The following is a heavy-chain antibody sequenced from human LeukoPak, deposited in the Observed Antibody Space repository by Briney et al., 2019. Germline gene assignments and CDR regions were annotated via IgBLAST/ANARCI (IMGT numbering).Heavy chain of an antibody. CDR3: ARARGATMLQRIDY. V-gene: IGHV3-30-3*01. J-gene: IGHJ4*02. Sequence: GGSLRLSCAASGFTFSSYAMHWVRQAPGKGLEWVAVISYDGSNKYYADFVKGRFTISRDNSKNTLYLQMNSLRAEDTAVYYCARARGATMLQRIDYWGQGTLVTVSS. CDR2: ISYDGSNK. D-gene: IGHD2-15*01. CDR1: GFTFSSYA.